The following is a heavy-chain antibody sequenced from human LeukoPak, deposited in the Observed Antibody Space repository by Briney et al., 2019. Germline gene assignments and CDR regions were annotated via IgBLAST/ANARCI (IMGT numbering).Heavy chain of an antibody. V-gene: IGHV4-39*07. Sequence: SETLSLTCTVSGGSISSSSYYWGWIRQPPGKGLEWIGSIYYSGSTYYNPSLKSRVTISVDTSKNQFSLKLSSVTAADTAVYYCAREGILTGYRGSWFDPWGQGTLVTVSS. CDR3: AREGILTGYRGSWFDP. D-gene: IGHD3-9*01. CDR1: GGSISSSSYY. J-gene: IGHJ5*02. CDR2: IYYSGST.